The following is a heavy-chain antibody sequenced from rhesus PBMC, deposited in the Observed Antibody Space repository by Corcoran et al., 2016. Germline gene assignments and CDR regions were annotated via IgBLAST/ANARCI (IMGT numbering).Heavy chain of an antibody. V-gene: IGHV4-122*02. D-gene: IGHD4-17*01. Sequence: QVQLQESGPGLVKPSETLSLTCPVSGGSLSSGYYYWSWFRQPPGKGLEWIGDITYSGSTIYNPSLKSRVTISRDTSKNQFSLKLSSVTAADTAVYYCARDLTTTFDYWGQGVLVTVSS. CDR2: ITYSGST. J-gene: IGHJ4*01. CDR3: ARDLTTTFDY. CDR1: GGSLSSGYYY.